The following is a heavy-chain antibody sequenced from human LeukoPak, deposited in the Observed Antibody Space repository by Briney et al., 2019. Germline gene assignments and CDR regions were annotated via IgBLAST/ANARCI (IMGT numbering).Heavy chain of an antibody. CDR3: ARQNSGWEKGTIDY. J-gene: IGHJ4*02. D-gene: IGHD6-19*01. CDR1: GYRFTNYW. CDR2: IYPGDSDI. Sequence: KPGETLKISCKASGYRFTNYWIGWVRQMPGKGLEWMGIIYPGDSDIRYSPSFQGQVTISADKSISTAYLQWSSLKASDTAMYYCARQNSGWEKGTIDYWGQGTLVTVSS. V-gene: IGHV5-51*01.